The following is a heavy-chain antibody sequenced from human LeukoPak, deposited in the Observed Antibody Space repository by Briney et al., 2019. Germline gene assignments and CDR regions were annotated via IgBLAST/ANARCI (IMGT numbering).Heavy chain of an antibody. CDR2: IIPIFGTA. CDR3: ARGPLHVALSSGSLKWLDP. Sequence: SVKVSCKASGGTFSSYAISWVRQAPGQGLEWMGGIIPIFGTANYALEFQGRATITTDESTSTVYMELSSLRSEDTAMYYCARGPLHVALSSGSLKWLDPWGQGSLVTVSS. D-gene: IGHD3-3*01. J-gene: IGHJ5*02. V-gene: IGHV1-69*05. CDR1: GGTFSSYA.